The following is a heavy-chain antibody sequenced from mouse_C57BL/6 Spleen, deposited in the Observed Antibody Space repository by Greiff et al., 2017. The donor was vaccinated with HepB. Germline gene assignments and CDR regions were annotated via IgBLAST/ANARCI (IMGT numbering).Heavy chain of an antibody. Sequence: QVQLKQSGPELVKPGASVKISCKASGYSFTSYYIHWVKQRPGQGLEWIGWIYPGSGNTKYNEKFKGKATLTADTSSSTAYMQLSSLTSEDSAVYYCARGIYDGYYYFDYWGQGTTLTVSS. CDR1: GYSFTSYY. J-gene: IGHJ2*01. D-gene: IGHD2-3*01. CDR2: IYPGSGNT. CDR3: ARGIYDGYYYFDY. V-gene: IGHV1-66*01.